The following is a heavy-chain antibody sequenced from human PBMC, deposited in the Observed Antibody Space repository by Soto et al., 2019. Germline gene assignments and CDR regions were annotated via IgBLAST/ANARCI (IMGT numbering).Heavy chain of an antibody. J-gene: IGHJ3*02. CDR3: ARSYDSSGYYVADAFDI. CDR1: GGTFSSYA. Sequence: GASGKVSCKASGGTFSSYAISWVRQAPGQGLEWMGGIIPIFGTANYAQKFQGRVTITADESTSTAYMELSSLRSEDTAVYYCARSYDSSGYYVADAFDIWGQGTMVTVSS. CDR2: IIPIFGTA. V-gene: IGHV1-69*13. D-gene: IGHD3-22*01.